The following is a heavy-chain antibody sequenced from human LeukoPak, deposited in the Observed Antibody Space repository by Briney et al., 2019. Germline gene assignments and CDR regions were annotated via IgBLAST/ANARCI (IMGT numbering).Heavy chain of an antibody. CDR1: GFTFSSYA. J-gene: IGHJ4*02. Sequence: GGSLRLSCAASGFTFSSYAMHWVRQAPGKGLEWVAVISYDGSNKYYADSVKGRFTISRDNSKNTLYLQMNSLRAEDTAVYYCANMDVIAAEDFDYWGQGTLVTVSS. CDR2: ISYDGSNK. CDR3: ANMDVIAAEDFDY. D-gene: IGHD6-13*01. V-gene: IGHV3-30-3*01.